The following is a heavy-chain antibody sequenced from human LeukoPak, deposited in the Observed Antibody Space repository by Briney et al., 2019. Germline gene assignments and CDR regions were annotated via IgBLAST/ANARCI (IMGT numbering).Heavy chain of an antibody. CDR3: ARGPALYCTSSSCLDGVD. Sequence: LIVSWSASGVTVSSYDINWVRMAQRKGLELVSSISSGGSYISYADSVKGRFTVSRDNAKDSLFLQMRSLRDEDTAVYYCARGPALYCTSSSCLDGVDWGQGTLVSVSS. D-gene: IGHD2-2*01. CDR2: ISSGGSYI. J-gene: IGHJ4*02. CDR1: GVTVSSYD. V-gene: IGHV3-21*01.